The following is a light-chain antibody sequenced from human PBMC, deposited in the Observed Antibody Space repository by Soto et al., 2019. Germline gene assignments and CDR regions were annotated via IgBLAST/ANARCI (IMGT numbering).Light chain of an antibody. CDR3: AAWDDSLSGSV. CDR2: RTN. V-gene: IGLV1-47*01. CDR1: SFNIASNY. Sequence: QSVLTQPPSASVTPGQWVTSSCSGSSFNIASNYVYWYQQFPGTAPKLLIYRTNQRPSGVPDRFSGSKSGTSASLAISGLRSEDEADYYCAAWDDSLSGSVFGTGTKV. J-gene: IGLJ1*01.